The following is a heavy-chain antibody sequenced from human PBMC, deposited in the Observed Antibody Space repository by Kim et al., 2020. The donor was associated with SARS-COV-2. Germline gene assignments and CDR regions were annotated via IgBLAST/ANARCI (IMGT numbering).Heavy chain of an antibody. CDR1: GGSISNYY. V-gene: IGHV4-59*08. Sequence: SETLSLTCTVSGGSISNYYWSWIRQPPGKGLEWIGYIYNSGSTNYNPSLKSRVTISVDTSRNQFTLNLSSVTAADTAVYYCARQGLRYFDWSSPTRYGMDVWGQGTTVTVSS. CDR3: ARQGLRYFDWSSPTRYGMDV. D-gene: IGHD3-9*01. CDR2: IYNSGST. J-gene: IGHJ6*02.